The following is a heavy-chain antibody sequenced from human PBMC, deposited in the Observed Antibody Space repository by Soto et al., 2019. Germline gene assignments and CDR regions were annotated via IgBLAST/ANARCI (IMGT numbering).Heavy chain of an antibody. J-gene: IGHJ4*02. CDR1: GFTFSDYY. CDR3: ARGINVGNTGYYFDN. CDR2: VSSGSSYT. V-gene: IGHV3-11*06. Sequence: QVQLVESGGGLVEPGGSLRLSCTVSGFTFSDYYMSWIRQAPGKGLEWVSYVSSGSSYTNYADSVRGRFTISRDNAKNSLYLQMNSLRAEDTAVYYCARGINVGNTGYYFDNWGQGTLVTVSS. D-gene: IGHD1-1*01.